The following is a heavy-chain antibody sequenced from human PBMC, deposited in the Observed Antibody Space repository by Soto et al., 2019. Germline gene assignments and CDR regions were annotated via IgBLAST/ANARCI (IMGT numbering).Heavy chain of an antibody. CDR3: ARVVSTVN. J-gene: IGHJ4*02. Sequence: QVQLVQSGPEVKKPGSSVKVSCKASGGTFSSYTISWVRQAPGQGLEWMGRIIPTLGIANYAQKFQGRVTITADKSASTACKELSSLRSGDTAVYYCARVVSTVNWGQGTLVTVSS. CDR2: IIPTLGIA. V-gene: IGHV1-69*02. CDR1: GGTFSSYT. D-gene: IGHD3-22*01.